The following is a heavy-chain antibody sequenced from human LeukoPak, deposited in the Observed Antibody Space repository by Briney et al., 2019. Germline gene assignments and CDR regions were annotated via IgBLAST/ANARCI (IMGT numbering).Heavy chain of an antibody. D-gene: IGHD3-10*01. CDR3: AGDWFGGLIGGGSDY. Sequence: PSETLSLTCTVSGGSISSGDYYWSWIRQPPGKGLEWIGYIYYSGSTYYNPCLKSRVAISVDTSKNQVSLKLSSVTAAEKAVYYCAGDWFGGLIGGGSDYWGQGTLVTVSS. J-gene: IGHJ4*02. CDR1: GGSISSGDYY. V-gene: IGHV4-30-4*08. CDR2: IYYSGST.